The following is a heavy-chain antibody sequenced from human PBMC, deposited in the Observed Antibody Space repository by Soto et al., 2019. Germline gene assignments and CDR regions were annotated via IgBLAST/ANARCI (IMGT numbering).Heavy chain of an antibody. J-gene: IGHJ6*02. CDR3: ARCIQGDYYYGMDV. V-gene: IGHV1-18*01. D-gene: IGHD5-18*01. CDR1: GYTFYSHS. Sequence: ASVKVSCKASGYTFYSHSISWVRQAHGQGLEWMGRINADYGNTQYAQKFRGRVTMTTDTSTTTVYMELTNLRSDDTAVYYCARCIQGDYYYGMDVWGQGTTVTVSS. CDR2: INADYGNT.